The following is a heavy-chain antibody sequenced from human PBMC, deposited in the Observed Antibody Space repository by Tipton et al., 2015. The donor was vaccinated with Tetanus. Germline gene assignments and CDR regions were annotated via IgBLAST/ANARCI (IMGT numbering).Heavy chain of an antibody. CDR1: GYTFTHYG. Sequence: QLVQSGAEVKKPGASAKVSCKASGYTFTHYGVNWVRQAPGQGLEWMGWISPFNENVNYAEKFRGRLTMTTDRSTGTVSMDLRSLKSDDTAIYYCARGRGLGPHEYFEHWGQGTLVTVSS. CDR3: ARGRGLGPHEYFEH. D-gene: IGHD3/OR15-3a*01. V-gene: IGHV1-18*01. CDR2: ISPFNENV. J-gene: IGHJ5*02.